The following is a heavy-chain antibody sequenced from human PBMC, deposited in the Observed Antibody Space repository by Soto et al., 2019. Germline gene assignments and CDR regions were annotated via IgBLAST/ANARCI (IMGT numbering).Heavy chain of an antibody. CDR3: ARDTGHSSSGNLEISY. CDR2: ISYAGSNK. D-gene: IGHD6-6*01. J-gene: IGHJ4*02. Sequence: QVQLVESGGGVVQPGRSLRLSCAASGFTFSSYAMHWVRQAPGKGLEWVAVISYAGSNKYYADSVKGRFTISRDNSKNTLYLQMNSLRAEDTAVYYCARDTGHSSSGNLEISYWGQGTLVTVSS. V-gene: IGHV3-30-3*01. CDR1: GFTFSSYA.